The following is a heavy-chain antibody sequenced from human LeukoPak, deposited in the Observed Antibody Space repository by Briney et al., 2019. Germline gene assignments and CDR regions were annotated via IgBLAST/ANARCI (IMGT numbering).Heavy chain of an antibody. J-gene: IGHJ6*03. CDR2: ISAYNGNT. V-gene: IGHV1-18*01. D-gene: IGHD5-18*01. CDR1: GYTFTSYG. Sequence: ASVKVSCKASGYTFTSYGISWVRQAPGQGLEWMGWISAYNGNTNYAQKLQGRVTMTTDTSTSTAYMELRSLRSDDTAVYYCARENVDTAMVTNYYYYYMDVWGKGTTVTVSS. CDR3: ARENVDTAMVTNYYYYYMDV.